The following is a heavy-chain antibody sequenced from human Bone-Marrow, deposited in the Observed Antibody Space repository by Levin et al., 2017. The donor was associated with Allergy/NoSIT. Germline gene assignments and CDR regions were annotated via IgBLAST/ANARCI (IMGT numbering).Heavy chain of an antibody. Sequence: SETLSLTCTVSGGSISSSSYYWGWIRLPPGKGLEWIGSIYYSGSTDYNPSLKSRVTISVDTSKNQFSLKLNSVTAADTAVFHCARHLRGSGFDYGRGLYFDYWGQGSLVTVSS. CDR3: ARHLRGSGFDYGRGLYFDY. V-gene: IGHV4-39*01. CDR2: IYYSGST. J-gene: IGHJ4*02. CDR1: GGSISSSSYY. D-gene: IGHD5-12*01.